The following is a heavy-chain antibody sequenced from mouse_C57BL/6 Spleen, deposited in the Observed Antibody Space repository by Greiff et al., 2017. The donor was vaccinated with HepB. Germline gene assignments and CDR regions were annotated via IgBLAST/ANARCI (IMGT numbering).Heavy chain of an antibody. D-gene: IGHD4-1*01. J-gene: IGHJ1*03. CDR1: GFTFSDYG. Sequence: EVHLVESGGGLVKPGGSLKLPCAASGFTFSDYGMHWVRQAPEKGLAWVAYISSGSSTIYYADTVKGRFTISRDNAKNTLFLQMTSLRSEDTAMYYCARPGAGTRYFDVWSTGTTVTVSS. V-gene: IGHV5-17*01. CDR2: ISSGSSTI. CDR3: ARPGAGTRYFDV.